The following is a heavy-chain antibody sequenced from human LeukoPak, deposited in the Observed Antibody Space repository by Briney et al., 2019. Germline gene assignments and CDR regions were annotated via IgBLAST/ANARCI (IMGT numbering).Heavy chain of an antibody. D-gene: IGHD2-2*01. J-gene: IGHJ5*01. CDR1: GFTFSSYS. CDR3: ARGAGYCTSTGCYGSDWFDS. CDR2: IKQDGSEQ. V-gene: IGHV3-7*05. Sequence: PGGSLRLSCAASGFTFSSYSMNWVRQAPGKGLEWVANIKQDGSEQYYADSVKGRFTISRDNAQNSLYLQMNSLRADDTAVYYCARGAGYCTSTGCYGSDWFDSWGQGVLVTVSS.